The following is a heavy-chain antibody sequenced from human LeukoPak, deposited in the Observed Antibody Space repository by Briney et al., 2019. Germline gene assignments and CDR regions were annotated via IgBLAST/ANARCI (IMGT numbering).Heavy chain of an antibody. CDR3: ARGAFD. J-gene: IGHJ4*02. D-gene: IGHD3-3*02. V-gene: IGHV3-53*01. Sequence: PGGSLRLSCAASGFTVSSNYMSWVRQAPGKGLEWVSVIYSGGSTYYADSVRGRFIISRDSSTNTLYLQMTSLRVEDTAVYYCARGAFDWGQGTLVTVSS. CDR1: GFTVSSNY. CDR2: IYSGGST.